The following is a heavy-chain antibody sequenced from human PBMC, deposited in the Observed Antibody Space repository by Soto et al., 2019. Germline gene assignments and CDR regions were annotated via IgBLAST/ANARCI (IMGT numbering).Heavy chain of an antibody. J-gene: IGHJ4*02. D-gene: IGHD5-12*01. Sequence: GGSLRLSCAASGFTFSNHWMSWVRQAPGKGLEWVANIRQDGSDKYYLDSVEGRFTISKDNAKNSLYLQMNSLRADDTAVYYCARSPYSGMYYFDYWGQGTLVTVSS. V-gene: IGHV3-7*05. CDR1: GFTFSNHW. CDR3: ARSPYSGMYYFDY. CDR2: IRQDGSDK.